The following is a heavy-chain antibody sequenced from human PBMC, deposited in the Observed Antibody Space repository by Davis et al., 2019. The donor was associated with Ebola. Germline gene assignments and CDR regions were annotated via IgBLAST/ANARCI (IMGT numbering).Heavy chain of an antibody. J-gene: IGHJ6*02. D-gene: IGHD4-23*01. V-gene: IGHV1-46*01. CDR2: INPSGGST. CDR1: GYTFTSYY. CDR3: ARVLGMTTVVTPVDFVSYGMDV. Sequence: AASVKVSCKASGYTFTSYYMHWVRQAPGQGLEWMGIINPSGGSTSYAQKFQGRVTMTRDTSTSTVYMELSSLRSEDTAVYYCARVLGMTTVVTPVDFVSYGMDVWGQGTTVTVSS.